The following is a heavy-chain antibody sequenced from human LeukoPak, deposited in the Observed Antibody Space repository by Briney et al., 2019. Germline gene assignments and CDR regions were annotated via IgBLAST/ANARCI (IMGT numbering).Heavy chain of an antibody. V-gene: IGHV4-39*01. J-gene: IGHJ4*02. Sequence: PSETLSLTCTVSGGSISSSSYYWGWIRQPPGKGLEWIGSIYYSGSTYYNPSLKSRVTISVDTSKNQFSLKLNSVTAADTAVFYCAANSADYNTLGSSYKVWGQGTLVTVSS. CDR2: IYYSGST. CDR1: GGSISSSSYY. D-gene: IGHD3-10*01. CDR3: AANSADYNTLGSSYKV.